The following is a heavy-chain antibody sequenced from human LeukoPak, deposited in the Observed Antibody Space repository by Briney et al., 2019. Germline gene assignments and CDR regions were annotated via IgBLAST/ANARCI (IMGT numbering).Heavy chain of an antibody. D-gene: IGHD3-10*01. V-gene: IGHV3-23*01. CDR3: AKAPIHKSVFDAFDI. Sequence: GGSLRLSCAASGFTVSSNYMSWVRQAPGKGPEWVSAISGSGGSTYYADSVKGRFTISRDNSKNTLYLQMNSLRAEDTAVYYCAKAPIHKSVFDAFDIWGQGTMVTVSS. J-gene: IGHJ3*02. CDR1: GFTVSSNY. CDR2: ISGSGGST.